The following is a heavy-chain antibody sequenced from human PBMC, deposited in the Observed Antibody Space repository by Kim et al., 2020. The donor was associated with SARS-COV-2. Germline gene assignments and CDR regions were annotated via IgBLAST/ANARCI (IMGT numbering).Heavy chain of an antibody. CDR2: T. D-gene: IGHD6-13*01. J-gene: IGHJ4*02. V-gene: IGHV3-53*01. CDR3: ARAVGNSWFDY. Sequence: TYYANSVKGRFTISRDNSKNTLYLQMNSLRAEDTAVYYCARAVGNSWFDYWGQGTLVTVSS.